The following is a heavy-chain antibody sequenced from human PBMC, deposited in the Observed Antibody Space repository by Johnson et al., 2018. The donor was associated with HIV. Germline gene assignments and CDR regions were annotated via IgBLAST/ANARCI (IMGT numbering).Heavy chain of an antibody. D-gene: IGHD3-10*01. V-gene: IGHV3-23*04. CDR2: ISSNGGSLT. CDR3: ARGPTRFAAFDI. CDR1: GITFGNYA. J-gene: IGHJ3*02. Sequence: VQLVESGGGLVQPGGSLRLSCAASGITFGNYALSWVRQAPGKGLEWVSSISSNGGSLTYYADSVEGRFTISRDSAKNSLYLQMNSLRAEDTAVYYCARGPTRFAAFDIWGQGTMVTVSS.